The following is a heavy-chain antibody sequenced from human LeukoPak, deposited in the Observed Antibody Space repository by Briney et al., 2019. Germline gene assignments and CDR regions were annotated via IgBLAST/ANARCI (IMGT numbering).Heavy chain of an antibody. CDR3: GAGHPRVDY. Sequence: GASVKVSCKASGYTFTSYEINWVRQATGQGLEWMGWTSTYNDGKNYAQSLQGRIAMTTDTSTNTAYMELSSLRSDDTAVYYCGAGHPRVDYWGQGTLVTVSS. CDR1: GYTFTSYE. J-gene: IGHJ4*02. CDR2: TSTYNDGK. V-gene: IGHV1-18*01.